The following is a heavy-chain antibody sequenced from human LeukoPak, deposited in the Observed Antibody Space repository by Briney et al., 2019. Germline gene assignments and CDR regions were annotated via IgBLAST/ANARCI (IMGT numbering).Heavy chain of an antibody. CDR1: GFTFSSYG. J-gene: IGHJ5*02. CDR2: ISYDGSNK. V-gene: IGHV3-30*18. CDR3: AKDSVDDMTTPNTNWFDP. Sequence: GRSLRLSCAASGFTFSSYGMHWVRQSPGKGLECVAVISYDGSNKYYADSVKGRFTISRDNSKNTLYLQMNSLRAEDTAVYYCAKDSVDDMTTPNTNWFDPWGQGTLVTVSS. D-gene: IGHD4-17*01.